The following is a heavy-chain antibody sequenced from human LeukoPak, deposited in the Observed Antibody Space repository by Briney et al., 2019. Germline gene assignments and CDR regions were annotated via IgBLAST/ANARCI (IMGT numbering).Heavy chain of an antibody. J-gene: IGHJ6*03. D-gene: IGHD1-26*01. Sequence: HPGGSLRLSCAASGFTFSTYWMSWVRQAPGKGLEWVVNIKQDGSERYYLDSVKGRFTISRDNSKNTLYLQMNSLRAEDTAVYYCAKGGVGATRHYYMDVWGKGTTVTVSS. V-gene: IGHV3-7*01. CDR2: IKQDGSER. CDR1: GFTFSTYW. CDR3: AKGGVGATRHYYMDV.